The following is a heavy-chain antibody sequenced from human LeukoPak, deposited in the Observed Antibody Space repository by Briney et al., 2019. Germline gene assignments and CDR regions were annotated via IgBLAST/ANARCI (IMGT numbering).Heavy chain of an antibody. CDR3: ARDRRWLQFDATGDYYYYMDV. Sequence: GGSLRLSCAASGFTFSSYAMSWVRQAPGKGLEWVSFITSTSSYIYYADSVKGRFTISRDNAKNSLYLQMNSLRAEDTAVYYCARDRRWLQFDATGDYYYYMDVWGKGTTVTVSS. V-gene: IGHV3-21*01. CDR1: GFTFSSYA. D-gene: IGHD5-24*01. CDR2: ITSTSSYI. J-gene: IGHJ6*03.